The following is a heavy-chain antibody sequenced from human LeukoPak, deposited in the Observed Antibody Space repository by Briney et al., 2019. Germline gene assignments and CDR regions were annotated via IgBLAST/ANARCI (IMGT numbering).Heavy chain of an antibody. J-gene: IGHJ4*02. V-gene: IGHV3-33*06. CDR2: IWYDGSNK. Sequence: QTGGSLRLSCAASGFTFSSYGMHWVRQAPGKGLEWVAVIWYDGSNKYYADSVKGRFTISRDNSKNTLYLQMNSLRAEDTAVYYCAKDTYYYDSSGLRFDYWGQGTLVTVSS. CDR1: GFTFSSYG. CDR3: AKDTYYYDSSGLRFDY. D-gene: IGHD3-22*01.